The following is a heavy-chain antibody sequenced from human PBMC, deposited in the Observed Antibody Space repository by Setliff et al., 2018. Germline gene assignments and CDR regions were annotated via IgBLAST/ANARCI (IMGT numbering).Heavy chain of an antibody. J-gene: IGHJ6*03. CDR2: INGDATIA. D-gene: IGHD7-27*01. CDR1: GFNFNKYW. CDR3: AALDWGENFYNVDV. Sequence: GGSLRLSCTVYGFNFNKYWMYWVRQAPGKGLEWVSRINGDATIAHYADSVKGRFTISRDNARNALYLQKVSLRGEDTGVYFCAALDWGENFYNVDVWGKGTTVTVSS. V-gene: IGHV3-74*01.